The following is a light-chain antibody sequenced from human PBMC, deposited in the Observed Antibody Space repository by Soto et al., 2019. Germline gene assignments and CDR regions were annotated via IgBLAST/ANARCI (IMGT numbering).Light chain of an antibody. V-gene: IGLV2-14*01. CDR2: EDT. CDR3: SSFSSTSTVAWV. Sequence: QSALTQPASVSGSPGQSITISCTGTSSDVGGYNYVSWYQQYPGKAPKLMIYEDTNRPSGVSSRFSGSKSGNTASLTISGLQAEDEADYYCSSFSSTSTVAWVFGGGTKLTVL. J-gene: IGLJ3*02. CDR1: SSDVGGYNY.